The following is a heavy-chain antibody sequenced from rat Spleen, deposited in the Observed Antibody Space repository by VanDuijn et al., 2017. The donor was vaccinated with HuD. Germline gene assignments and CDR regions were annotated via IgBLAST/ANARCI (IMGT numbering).Heavy chain of an antibody. V-gene: IGHV5-19*01. J-gene: IGHJ3*01. CDR3: TTEGFAY. CDR1: GFTFSNYG. Sequence: EVQLVEFGGGLVQPGRSLKLSCAASGFTFSNYGIHWIRQAPTKGLEWVASISPSGGTTYYRDSVKGRFTISRDNAKSSLYLQMDSLRSEDTATYYCTTEGFAYWGQGTLVTVSS. CDR2: ISPSGGTT.